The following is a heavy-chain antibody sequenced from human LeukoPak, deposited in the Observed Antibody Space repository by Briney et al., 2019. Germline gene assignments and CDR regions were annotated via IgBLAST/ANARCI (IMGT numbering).Heavy chain of an antibody. CDR2: ISAYNGNT. CDR3: ARVVTEEYYYDSSGPWGDY. J-gene: IGHJ4*02. Sequence: GASVTVSCTASGYTFTSYGISWVRQAPGQGLEWMGWISAYNGNTNYAQKLQGRVTMTTDTSTSTAYMELRSLRSDDTAVYYCARVVTEEYYYDSSGPWGDYWGQGTLVTVSS. CDR1: GYTFTSYG. V-gene: IGHV1-18*01. D-gene: IGHD3-22*01.